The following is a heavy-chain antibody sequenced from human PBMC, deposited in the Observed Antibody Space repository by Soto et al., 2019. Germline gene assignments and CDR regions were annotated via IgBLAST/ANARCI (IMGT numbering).Heavy chain of an antibody. V-gene: IGHV4-59*01. CDR2: IYYSGST. D-gene: IGHD1-26*01. CDR3: ARGVGATSGY. Sequence: QVQLQESGPGLVKPSETLSLTCTVSGGSISSYYWSWIRQPPGKGLEWIGYIYYSGSTNYNPSLKSRVTISVDTSKNQFSLKLSSVTAADTAVYYCARGVGATSGYWGQGTLVTVSS. CDR1: GGSISSYY. J-gene: IGHJ4*02.